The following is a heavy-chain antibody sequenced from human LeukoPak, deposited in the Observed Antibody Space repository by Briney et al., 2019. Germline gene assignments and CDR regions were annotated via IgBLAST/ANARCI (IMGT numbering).Heavy chain of an antibody. CDR3: ARGDDSGYYDYFDY. J-gene: IGHJ4*02. CDR1: GFTVGSNY. V-gene: IGHV3-53*01. CDR2: IYTGGNT. D-gene: IGHD3-22*01. Sequence: GGSLRLSCAASGFTVGSNYLSWVRQAPGKGLEWVSTIYTGGNTYYAASVKGRFTISRDFSKNTVFLHMNSLRAEDTAMYYCARGDDSGYYDYFDYWGQGALVTVSS.